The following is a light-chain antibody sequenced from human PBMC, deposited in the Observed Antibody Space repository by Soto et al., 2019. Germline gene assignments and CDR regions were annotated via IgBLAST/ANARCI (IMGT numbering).Light chain of an antibody. Sequence: EILMTQSPATLSVSPGERVTLSCRASQTISSNLAWYQQKPGQAPRLLIYGSSIRATGISARFSGSGSGTEFTLTISSLQSEDLAFYYCQQYNNWPRAFGQGTKV. CDR1: QTISSN. CDR2: GSS. CDR3: QQYNNWPRA. J-gene: IGKJ1*01. V-gene: IGKV3-15*01.